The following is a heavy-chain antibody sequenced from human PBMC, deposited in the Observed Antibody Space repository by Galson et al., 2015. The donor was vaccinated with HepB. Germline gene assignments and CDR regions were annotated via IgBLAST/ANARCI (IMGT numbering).Heavy chain of an antibody. CDR3: ARDSRLELRLNNYFSYGMDV. CDR2: FSGYDGST. V-gene: IGHV1-18*01. J-gene: IGHJ6*02. Sequence: SVKVSCKASGYSFSNYGLSWIRQAPGPGLEWLGWFSGYDGSTNYAQKFQGRVTMTADASTGTAYLELRNLRSDDTAVYYCARDSRLELRLNNYFSYGMDVWGQGGAVTGSS. CDR1: GYSFSNYG. D-gene: IGHD1-7*01.